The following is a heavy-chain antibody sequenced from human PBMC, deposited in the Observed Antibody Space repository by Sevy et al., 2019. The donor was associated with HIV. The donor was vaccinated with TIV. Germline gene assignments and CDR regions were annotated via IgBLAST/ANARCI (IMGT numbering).Heavy chain of an antibody. CDR3: AREPAGDSSGYTPDYWYFDL. J-gene: IGHJ2*01. CDR2: ISAYNANT. CDR1: GYTFASYG. V-gene: IGHV1-18*04. D-gene: IGHD3-22*01. Sequence: ASVKVSCKASGYTFASYGITWVRQAPGQGLECMGWISAYNANTKYAQKFQGRVTMTTDTSTNTAYMELRSLRSDDTAVYYCAREPAGDSSGYTPDYWYFDLWGRGTLVTVSS.